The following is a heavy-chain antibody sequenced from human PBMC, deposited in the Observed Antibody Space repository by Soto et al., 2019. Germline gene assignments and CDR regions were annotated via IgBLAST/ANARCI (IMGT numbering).Heavy chain of an antibody. Sequence: GGSLRLSCAASGFTFTRYSMSWVRQAPGKGLEWVSSISSTTNYTYYGDSMKGRFTISRDNAKNSLYLEMNSLRAEDTAVYYCARESEDLTSNFAYWGQGTLVTVSS. CDR2: ISSTTNYT. J-gene: IGHJ4*02. V-gene: IGHV3-21*06. CDR3: ARESEDLTSNFAY. CDR1: GFTFTRYS.